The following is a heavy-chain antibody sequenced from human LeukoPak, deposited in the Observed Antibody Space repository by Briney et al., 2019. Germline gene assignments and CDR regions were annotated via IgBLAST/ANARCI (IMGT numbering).Heavy chain of an antibody. Sequence: PSETLSLTCAVSGGSISTSNWWSWVRQPPGKGLEWIGEIYHSGSTNYNPSLRSRVTILVEKSKNQFSLKLSSVTAADTAVYYCARDRYSSRVGHWGQGTLVTVSS. V-gene: IGHV4-4*02. D-gene: IGHD6-13*01. CDR3: ARDRYSSRVGH. CDR1: GGSISTSNW. J-gene: IGHJ4*02. CDR2: IYHSGST.